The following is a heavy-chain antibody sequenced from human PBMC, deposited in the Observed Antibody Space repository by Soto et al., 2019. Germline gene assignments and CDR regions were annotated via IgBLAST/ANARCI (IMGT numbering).Heavy chain of an antibody. V-gene: IGHV1-2*04. CDR1: GYTFTGYY. CDR2: INPNSDGT. D-gene: IGHD1-26*01. Sequence: QVQLVQSGAEVKKPGASVKVSCKASGYTFTGYYMHWVRQAPGQGLEWMGWINPNSDGTNYAQKFQGWVTMTRDTSISTAYMELSRLKSDDTAVYYWARDSTENYGMDVWGQGTTVTVSS. CDR3: ARDSTENYGMDV. J-gene: IGHJ6*02.